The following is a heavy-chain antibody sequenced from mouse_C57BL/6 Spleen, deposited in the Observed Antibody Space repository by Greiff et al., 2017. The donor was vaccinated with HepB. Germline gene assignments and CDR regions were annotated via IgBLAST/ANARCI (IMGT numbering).Heavy chain of an antibody. J-gene: IGHJ2*01. Sequence: QVQLQQSGAELVKPGASVKLSCKASGYTFTSYWMQWVKQRPGQGLEWIGEIDPSDSYTNYNQKFKGKATLTVDTSSSTAYMQLSSLTSEDSAVYYCASGRYATSFDYWGQGTTLTVSS. CDR2: IDPSDSYT. V-gene: IGHV1-50*01. CDR3: ASGRYATSFDY. CDR1: GYTFTSYW. D-gene: IGHD2-10*02.